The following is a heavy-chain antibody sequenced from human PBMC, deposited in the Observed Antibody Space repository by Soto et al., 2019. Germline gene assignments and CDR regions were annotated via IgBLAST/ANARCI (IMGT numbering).Heavy chain of an antibody. CDR1: GYTFTSYA. J-gene: IGHJ4*02. Sequence: ASVKVSCKASGYTFTSYAMHWVRQAPGQRLEWMGWINAGNGNTKYSQEFQGRVTITRDTSASTAYMELSSLRSEDTAVYYCARDWQQLVGGVFYWGQGTMVTVSS. D-gene: IGHD6-13*01. CDR2: INAGNGNT. CDR3: ARDWQQLVGGVFY. V-gene: IGHV1-3*01.